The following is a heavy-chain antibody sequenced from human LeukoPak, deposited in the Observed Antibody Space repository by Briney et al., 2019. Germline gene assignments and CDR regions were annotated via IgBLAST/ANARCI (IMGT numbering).Heavy chain of an antibody. D-gene: IGHD5-18*01. CDR3: ARVSGQGGTAMVRTPYYYMDV. J-gene: IGHJ6*03. CDR1: GFTFITYG. CDR2: ISAYNGNT. V-gene: IGHV1-18*01. Sequence: ASVTVSCKASGFTFITYGFGWVRQAPGQGLEWMGWISAYNGNTNYAQKLQGRVTMTTDTSTSTAYMELRSLRSEDTAVYYCARVSGQGGTAMVRTPYYYMDVWGKGTTVTVSS.